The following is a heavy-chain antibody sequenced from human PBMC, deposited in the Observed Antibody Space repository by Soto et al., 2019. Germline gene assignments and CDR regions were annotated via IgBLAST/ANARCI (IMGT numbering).Heavy chain of an antibody. V-gene: IGHV3-64*01. CDR1: GFTLSGYA. CDR2: ISSNGVGT. D-gene: IGHD6-6*01. Sequence: PGGSLRLSCAASGFTLSGYAMDWVRQAPGKGLEYVSGISSNGVGTYYANSVQGRFTISRDNSKNTVYLQMGSLRPEDMAVYYCARRARPDFYYMDVWGKGTTVTFSS. J-gene: IGHJ6*03. CDR3: ARRARPDFYYMDV.